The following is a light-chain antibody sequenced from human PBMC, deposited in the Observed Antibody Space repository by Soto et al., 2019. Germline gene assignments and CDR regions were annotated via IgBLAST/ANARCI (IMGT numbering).Light chain of an antibody. J-gene: IGKJ1*01. CDR2: DAS. CDR3: HQHRT. CDR1: QSVPSW. Sequence: DIQMTQSPSTLSASVGDRVTITCRASQSVPSWLAWYQQKPGKAPKLLIYDASSLESGVPSRFSGSGSGTEFTLTISSPQPDDFATYYCHQHRTFCQGTKVEIK. V-gene: IGKV1-5*01.